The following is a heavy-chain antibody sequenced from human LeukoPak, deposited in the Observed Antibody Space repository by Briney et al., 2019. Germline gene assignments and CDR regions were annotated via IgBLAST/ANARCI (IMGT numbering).Heavy chain of an antibody. V-gene: IGHV1-69*02. D-gene: IGHD2-2*01. CDR1: GGTFSSYT. Sequence: ASVKVSCKAPGGTFSSYTISWVRQAPGQGLEWMGRIIPILGIANYAQKFQGRVTITADKSTSTAYMELSSLRSEDTAVYYCARGTVVVPADYWGQGTLVTVSS. CDR2: IIPILGIA. CDR3: ARGTVVVPADY. J-gene: IGHJ4*02.